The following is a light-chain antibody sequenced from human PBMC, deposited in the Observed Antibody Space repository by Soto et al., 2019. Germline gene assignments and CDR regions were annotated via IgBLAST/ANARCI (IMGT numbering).Light chain of an antibody. CDR2: AAS. CDR3: QHYNSYSEA. J-gene: IGKJ1*01. V-gene: IGKV1-9*01. Sequence: DLQLTHSPSFLAASVGDIVTITCRASQGISSYLAWYQQKPGKAPKLLIYAASALQIGVPSRFSGSGSGTEFTLTISSLQPDDFATYYCQHYNSYSEAFGQGTKVDIK. CDR1: QGISSY.